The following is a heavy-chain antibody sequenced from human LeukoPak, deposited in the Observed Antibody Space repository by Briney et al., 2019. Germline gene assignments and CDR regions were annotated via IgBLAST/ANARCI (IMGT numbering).Heavy chain of an antibody. Sequence: GGSLRPSCAASGFTFSSYTMNGVRQAPGKGLEWVSSISSRSGYIYYADSVKGRFTISRDNSKNTVYLQMNSLRAEDTALYYCAKDIQGANWGQGTLVTVSS. CDR3: AKDIQGAN. D-gene: IGHD5-18*01. CDR2: ISSRSGYI. V-gene: IGHV3-21*04. J-gene: IGHJ4*02. CDR1: GFTFSSYT.